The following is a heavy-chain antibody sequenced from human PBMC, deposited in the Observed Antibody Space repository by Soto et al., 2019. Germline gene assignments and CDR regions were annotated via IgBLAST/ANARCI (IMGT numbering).Heavy chain of an antibody. D-gene: IGHD3-16*02. CDR3: AKEMYYDYVWGSYRSPSRGANYGMDV. Sequence: GALRLSCAASGFTFSSYGMHWVRQAPGKGLEWVAVISYDGSNKYYADSVKGRFTISRDNSKNTLYLQMNSLRAEDTAVYYCAKEMYYDYVWGSYRSPSRGANYGMDVWGQGTTVTVSS. CDR1: GFTFSSYG. V-gene: IGHV3-30*18. CDR2: ISYDGSNK. J-gene: IGHJ6*02.